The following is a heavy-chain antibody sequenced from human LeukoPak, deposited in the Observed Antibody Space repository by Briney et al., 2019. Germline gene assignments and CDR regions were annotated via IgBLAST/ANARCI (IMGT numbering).Heavy chain of an antibody. CDR1: GFTFCSYA. CDR2: ISYDGSNK. V-gene: IGHV3-30-3*01. CDR3: ARDLEMYNSLINDY. Sequence: GGSLRLSCAAYGFTFCSYAMHWVRQAPGKGLEWVAVISYDGSNKYYADSVKGRFTISRDNSKNTLYLQMNSLRAEDTAVYYCARDLEMYNSLINDYWGQGTLVTVSS. J-gene: IGHJ4*02. D-gene: IGHD3-3*01.